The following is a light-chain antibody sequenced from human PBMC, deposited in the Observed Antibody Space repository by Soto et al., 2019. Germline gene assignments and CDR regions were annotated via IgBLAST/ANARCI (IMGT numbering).Light chain of an antibody. CDR2: DAS. CDR1: QSVSSSY. V-gene: IGKV3D-20*01. Sequence: ENVLTQSPATLSLSPGERATLSCGASQSVSSSYLAWYQQKPGLAPRLLIYDASSRATGIPDRFSGSGSGTDFTLTISRLEPEDFAVYYCQQYGSSRLTFGGGTKVEIK. CDR3: QQYGSSRLT. J-gene: IGKJ4*01.